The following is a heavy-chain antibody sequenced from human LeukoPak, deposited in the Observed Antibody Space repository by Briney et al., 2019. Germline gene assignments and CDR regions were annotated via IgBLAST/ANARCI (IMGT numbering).Heavy chain of an antibody. CDR1: GGSISSSSYY. CDR2: IYYSGST. V-gene: IGHV4-39*07. Sequence: SETLSLTCTVSGGSISSSSYYWGWIRQPPGKGLGWIGSIYYSGSTYYNPSLKSRVTISVDTSKNQFSLKLSSVTAADTAVYYCARVEADYGDRDAFDIWGQGTMVTVSS. D-gene: IGHD4-17*01. CDR3: ARVEADYGDRDAFDI. J-gene: IGHJ3*02.